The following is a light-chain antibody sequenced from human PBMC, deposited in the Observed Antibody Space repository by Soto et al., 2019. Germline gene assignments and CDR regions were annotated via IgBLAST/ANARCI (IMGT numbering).Light chain of an antibody. J-gene: IGKJ4*01. CDR2: GTS. CDR1: QTVGGNY. Sequence: EIVLTQSPGTLSLSPGEGATLSCRASQTVGGNYLAWYQQKPGQAPRLLIYGTSNRATGTPDRFSGSGSGTDFSLSISRLAPEDFAVFYCQQYSTSPPTFGGGTKVEIK. CDR3: QQYSTSPPT. V-gene: IGKV3-20*01.